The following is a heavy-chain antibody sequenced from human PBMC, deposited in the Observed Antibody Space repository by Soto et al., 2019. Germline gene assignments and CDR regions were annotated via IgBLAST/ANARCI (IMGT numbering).Heavy chain of an antibody. CDR1: GDSISSYY. CDR3: ARWSGSFDY. V-gene: IGHV4-59*01. CDR2: IYYSGTT. Sequence: SETLSLTCTVSGDSISSYYWSWIRQPPGKGPEWIGHIYYSGTTNYNPSLKSRVTISADTSKNQFSLKLSSVTAADTAVYYCARWSGSFDYWGQGTLVTVSS. D-gene: IGHD3-3*01. J-gene: IGHJ4*02.